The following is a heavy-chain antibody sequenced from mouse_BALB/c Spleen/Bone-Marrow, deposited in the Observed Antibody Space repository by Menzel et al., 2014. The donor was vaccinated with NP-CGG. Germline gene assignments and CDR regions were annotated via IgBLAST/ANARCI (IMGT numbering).Heavy chain of an antibody. J-gene: IGHJ1*01. D-gene: IGHD1-1*01. CDR2: IWRGGST. V-gene: IGHV2-5*01. CDR1: GFSLTRNG. CDR3: AKGGITTVWYFDV. Sequence: VQLQQSGPGLVQPSQSLSITCTVSGFSLTRNGVHWVRQSPGKGLEWLGVIWRGGSTDYNEAFMSRLSITKDNSKSQVFFKMNSLQGDDTAIHYCAKGGITTVWYFDVWGAGTTVTVSS.